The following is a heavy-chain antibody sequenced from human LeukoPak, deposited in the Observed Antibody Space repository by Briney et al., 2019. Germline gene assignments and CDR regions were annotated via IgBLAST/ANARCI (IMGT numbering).Heavy chain of an antibody. V-gene: IGHV3-53*01. CDR2: IYSGGST. J-gene: IGHJ6*02. CDR1: GFTFSSYA. D-gene: IGHD3-9*01. Sequence: GGSLRLSCAASGFTFSSYAMSWVRQAPGKGLEWVSVIYSGGSTYYADSVKGRFTISRDNSKNTLYLQMNSLRAEDTAVYYCATSITIFDYGMDVWGQGTTVTVSS. CDR3: ATSITIFDYGMDV.